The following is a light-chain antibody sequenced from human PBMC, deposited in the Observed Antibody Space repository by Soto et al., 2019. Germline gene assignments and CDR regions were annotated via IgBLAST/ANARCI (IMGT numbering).Light chain of an antibody. CDR2: DAP. CDR1: QAVSNY. J-gene: IGKJ3*01. Sequence: EIVLTQSPATLSLSPGESATLSCRASQAVSNYLAWYQQKPGQAPRLLIYDAPNRATGISARISGSGSGTDCTLSVSSLEPEEFAVYDCEQHVTCPRFTVGPGTKVDIK. V-gene: IGKV3-11*01. CDR3: EQHVTCPRFT.